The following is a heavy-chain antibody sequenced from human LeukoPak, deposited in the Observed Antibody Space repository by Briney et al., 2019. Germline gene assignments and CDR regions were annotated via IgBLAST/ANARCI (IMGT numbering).Heavy chain of an antibody. CDR1: GGSIGGYY. V-gene: IGHV4-4*07. CDR3: ARDRPGGSSLDY. CDR2: IYSTGTN. J-gene: IGHJ4*02. D-gene: IGHD6-13*01. Sequence: SETLSLTCSVSGGSIGGYYWSWIRQSAGKGLEWIGHIYSTGTNNYNPSLKSRVTISVDTSKNQFSLKLSSVTAADTAVYYCARDRPGGSSLDYWGQGTLVTVSS.